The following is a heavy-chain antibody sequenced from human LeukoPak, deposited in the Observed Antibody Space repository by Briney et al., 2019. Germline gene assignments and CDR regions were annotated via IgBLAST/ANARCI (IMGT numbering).Heavy chain of an antibody. CDR2: IYSGGST. CDR3: AREAPKTVTTSLDRAFDI. D-gene: IGHD4-17*01. V-gene: IGHV3-53*01. J-gene: IGHJ3*02. Sequence: GGSLRLSCAASGFTVSSNYMSWVRQAPGKGLGWVSVIYSGGSTYYAYSVKGRFTISRDHSKNTLYLQMNSLSAEDTAVYYCAREAPKTVTTSLDRAFDIWGQGTMVTVSS. CDR1: GFTVSSNY.